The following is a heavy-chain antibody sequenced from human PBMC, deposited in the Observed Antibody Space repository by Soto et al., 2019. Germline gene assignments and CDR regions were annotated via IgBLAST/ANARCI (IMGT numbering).Heavy chain of an antibody. CDR3: ARGDILTGYQGATFDI. J-gene: IGHJ3*02. Sequence: SETLSLTCTVSGGSISSSSYYWGWLRQPPGKGLEWIGSIYYSGSTYYNPSLKSRVTISVDTSKNQFSLKLSSVTAADTAVYYCARGDILTGYQGATFDIWGQGTMVTVSS. D-gene: IGHD3-9*01. V-gene: IGHV4-39*01. CDR1: GGSISSSSYY. CDR2: IYYSGST.